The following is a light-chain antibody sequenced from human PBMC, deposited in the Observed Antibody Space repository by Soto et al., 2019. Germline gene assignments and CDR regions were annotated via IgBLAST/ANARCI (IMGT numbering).Light chain of an antibody. CDR3: QQYYRSPLT. CDR2: WAS. CDR1: QSVLYRSNNQNY. Sequence: DIVMTQSPDSLAVSLGERATINCKSSQSVLYRSNNQNYIAWYQQKPGQPPKLLIYWASTRESGVPDRFSGGGSGTDFPLTISSPEAEDCAVYFCQQYYRSPLTFGPGTKVEIK. V-gene: IGKV4-1*01. J-gene: IGKJ1*01.